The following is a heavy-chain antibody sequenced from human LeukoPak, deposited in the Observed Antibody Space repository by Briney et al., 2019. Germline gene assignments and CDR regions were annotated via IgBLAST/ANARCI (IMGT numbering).Heavy chain of an antibody. CDR1: GGSISSYY. CDR3: ARDLRWFDP. CDR2: IYYSGST. J-gene: IGHJ5*02. Sequence: SETLSLTCTVSGGSISSYYWSWIRQPPGKGLEWIGYIYYSGSTNYNPSLKSRVTISVDTSKNQFSLKLSSVTAADTAVYYCARDLRWFDPWGQGTLVTVSS. D-gene: IGHD3-16*01. V-gene: IGHV4-59*01.